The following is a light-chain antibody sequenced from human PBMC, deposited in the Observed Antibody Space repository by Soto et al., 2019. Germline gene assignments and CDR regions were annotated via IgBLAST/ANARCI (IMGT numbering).Light chain of an antibody. CDR1: SSYIGNYNY. V-gene: IGLV2-14*01. CDR3: ASYRSSGIPYV. CDR2: EVT. J-gene: IGLJ1*01. Sequence: QSWLTHTASXSRAPGHSVTMSCRGTSSYIGNYNYVSWYQHHPGKAPKLIIYEVTNRPSGVSPRFSGSKSGNTASLTISGLQSGDEADYYCASYRSSGIPYVFGTGNKVTVL.